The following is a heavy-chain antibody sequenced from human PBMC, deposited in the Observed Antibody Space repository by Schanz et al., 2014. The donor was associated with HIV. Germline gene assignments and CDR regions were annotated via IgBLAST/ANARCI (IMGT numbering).Heavy chain of an antibody. CDR2: ISWNSGSI. D-gene: IGHD6-25*01. J-gene: IGHJ6*02. V-gene: IGHV3-9*01. CDR1: GFTFDDYA. Sequence: VQLVESGGGVVQPGRSLRLSCAVSGFTFDDYAMHWVRQAPGKGLEWASGISWNSGSIGYADSVKGRFTISRDNSKSTLYLQMNSLRAEDTAVYYCARDQGGITAAAPALYYYGMDVWGQGTTVTVSS. CDR3: ARDQGGITAAAPALYYYGMDV.